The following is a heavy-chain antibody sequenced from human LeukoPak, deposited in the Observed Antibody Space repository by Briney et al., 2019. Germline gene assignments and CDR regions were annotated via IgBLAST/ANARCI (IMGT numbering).Heavy chain of an antibody. J-gene: IGHJ4*02. V-gene: IGHV1-46*01. Sequence: ASVKVSCKVSGYTLTELSMHWVRQAPGKGLEWMGIINPSGGSTSYAQKFQGRVTMTRDTSTSTVYMELSSLRSEDTAVYYCARTDEITMIVVAPGRYWGQGTLVTVSS. CDR3: ARTDEITMIVVAPGRY. CDR2: INPSGGST. D-gene: IGHD3-22*01. CDR1: GYTLTELS.